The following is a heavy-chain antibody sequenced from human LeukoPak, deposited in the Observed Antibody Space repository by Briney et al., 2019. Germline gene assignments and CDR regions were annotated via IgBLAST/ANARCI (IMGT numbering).Heavy chain of an antibody. D-gene: IGHD2-15*01. CDR2: IYSGGST. Sequence: GGSLRLSCAASGFTVSSNYMSWVRQAPGKGLEWVSVIYSGGSTYYADSVKGRFTISRDTSKNTLYLQMNSLTAEDAAVYYCAKCSSGSYYSSGDYWGQGTLVTVSS. CDR1: GFTVSSNY. V-gene: IGHV3-53*01. CDR3: AKCSSGSYYSSGDY. J-gene: IGHJ4*02.